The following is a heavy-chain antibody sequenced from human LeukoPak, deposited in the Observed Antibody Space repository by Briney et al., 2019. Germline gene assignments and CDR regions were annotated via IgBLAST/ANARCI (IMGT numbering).Heavy chain of an antibody. CDR1: GGSINSHY. D-gene: IGHD1-26*01. CDR2: IHYTGTT. J-gene: IGHJ3*02. V-gene: IGHV4-59*08. Sequence: SETLSLTCTVSGGSINSHYWSWIRQPPGKGLEWIGDIHYTGTTKYNPSVKSRVTISIDTSKNQFSLELSSVTATDTAVYFCATNRVGTYDRPFDIWGQGTMVTVSS. CDR3: ATNRVGTYDRPFDI.